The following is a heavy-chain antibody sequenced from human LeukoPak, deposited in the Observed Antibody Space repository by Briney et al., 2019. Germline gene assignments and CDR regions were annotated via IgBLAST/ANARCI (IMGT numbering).Heavy chain of an antibody. Sequence: GGSLRLSCAASGFTFSDYAMSWVRQAPGKGLEWVSAISGSGGGTYYADSVKGRFTISRDNSKNTLYLQMNSLRAEDTAVYYCAKSRDFVAAAGFDYWGQGTLVTVSS. D-gene: IGHD6-13*01. CDR2: ISGSGGGT. CDR3: AKSRDFVAAAGFDY. V-gene: IGHV3-23*01. J-gene: IGHJ4*02. CDR1: GFTFSDYA.